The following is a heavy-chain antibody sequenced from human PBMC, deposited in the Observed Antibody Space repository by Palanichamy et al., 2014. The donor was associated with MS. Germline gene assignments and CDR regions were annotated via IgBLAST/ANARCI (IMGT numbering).Heavy chain of an antibody. CDR3: ARRGDDYVLDS. V-gene: IGHV4-39*01. CDR2: VHYAGAT. D-gene: IGHD4-17*01. Sequence: QLQLQESGPGLVKPSETLSLTCTVSGGSISGSHYYWGWIRQPPGKGLEWIGSVHYAGATFYNPSLKSRVTTSVDTSKNQFSLKMNSVTAADTAVYFCARRGDDYVLDSWGQGTLVTVSS. J-gene: IGHJ4*02. CDR1: GGSISGSHYY.